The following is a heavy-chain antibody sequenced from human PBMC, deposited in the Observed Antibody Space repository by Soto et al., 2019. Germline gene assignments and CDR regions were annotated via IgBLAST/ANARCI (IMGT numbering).Heavy chain of an antibody. D-gene: IGHD4-4*01. CDR2: IYSGGTT. Sequence: EVQLVESGGGLVQPGGSLRLSCAASGFTVSNNYMIWFRLPPGKGLEWVSLIYSGGTTYYADSVKGRFTISRDNSKNTLYLHMTSLSVEDTAVYYCARNGWGMATVGMWGPGTLVTVSS. CDR1: GFTVSNNY. CDR3: ARNGWGMATVGM. J-gene: IGHJ4*02. V-gene: IGHV3-53*01.